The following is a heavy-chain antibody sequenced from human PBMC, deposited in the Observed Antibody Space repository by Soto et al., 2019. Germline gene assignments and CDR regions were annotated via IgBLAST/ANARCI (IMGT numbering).Heavy chain of an antibody. Sequence: EGSLRLSCAASGFTFSSYWMHWVRQAPGKGLVWVSRINSDGSSTSYADSVKGRFTISRDNAKNTLYLQMNSLRAEDTAVYYCARATPFYYMDVWGKGTTVTVSS. V-gene: IGHV3-74*01. CDR3: ARATPFYYMDV. J-gene: IGHJ6*03. CDR1: GFTFSSYW. CDR2: INSDGSST.